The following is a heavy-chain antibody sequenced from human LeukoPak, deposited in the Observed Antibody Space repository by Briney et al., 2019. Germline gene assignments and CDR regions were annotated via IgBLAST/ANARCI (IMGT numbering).Heavy chain of an antibody. CDR3: ARGKRQQAVGSGWFDP. Sequence: ASVKVSCKVSGGTFSSYAISWVRQAPGQGLEWMGGIIPIFGTANYAQKFQGRVTITADESTSTAYMELSSLRSEDTAVYYCARGKRQQAVGSGWFDPWGQGTLVTVSS. CDR2: IIPIFGTA. V-gene: IGHV1-69*13. CDR1: GGTFSSYA. D-gene: IGHD3-10*01. J-gene: IGHJ5*02.